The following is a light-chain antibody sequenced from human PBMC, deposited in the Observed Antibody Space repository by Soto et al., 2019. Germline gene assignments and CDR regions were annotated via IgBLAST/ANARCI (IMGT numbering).Light chain of an antibody. Sequence: EIVLTQSPGTLSLSPGERATLSCRASQSFSSSYLAWYQQKPGQAPRLLIYGASSRATGIPDRVSGSGSGTDFTLTISSLEPEDVAVYYCQHDGSALFTFGPGTKVDVK. V-gene: IGKV3-20*01. CDR1: QSFSSSY. CDR2: GAS. J-gene: IGKJ3*01. CDR3: QHDGSALFT.